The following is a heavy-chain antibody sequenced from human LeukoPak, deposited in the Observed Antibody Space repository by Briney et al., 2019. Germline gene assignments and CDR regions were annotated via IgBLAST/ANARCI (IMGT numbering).Heavy chain of an antibody. CDR3: ASSSGYSYGPYYFDY. CDR1: GGSFSGYY. J-gene: IGHJ4*02. CDR2: INHSGST. V-gene: IGHV4-34*01. D-gene: IGHD5-18*01. Sequence: SETLSLTCAVYGGSFSGYYWNWIRQPPGKGLEWIGEINHSGSTNYNPSLKSRVTISVDTSKNQFSLKLSSVTAADTAVYYCASSSGYSYGPYYFDYWGQGTLVTVSS.